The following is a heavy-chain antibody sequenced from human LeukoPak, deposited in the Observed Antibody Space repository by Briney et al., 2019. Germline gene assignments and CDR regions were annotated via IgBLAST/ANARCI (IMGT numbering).Heavy chain of an antibody. Sequence: SETLSLTCAVYGGSFSGYYWSWIRQPPGKGLEWIGEINHSGSTNYNPSLKSRVTISVDTSKNQFSLKLSSVTAADTAVYYCARGRRPSEYFQHWGQGTLVTVSS. CDR2: INHSGST. CDR3: ARGRRPSEYFQH. V-gene: IGHV4-34*01. J-gene: IGHJ1*01. D-gene: IGHD1-1*01. CDR1: GGSFSGYY.